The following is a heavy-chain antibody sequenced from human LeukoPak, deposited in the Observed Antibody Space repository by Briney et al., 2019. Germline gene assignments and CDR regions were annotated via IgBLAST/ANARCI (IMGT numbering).Heavy chain of an antibody. J-gene: IGHJ4*02. CDR1: GFTFSSYA. D-gene: IGHD3-22*01. CDR2: ISGSGGST. V-gene: IGHV3-23*01. Sequence: PGGSLRLSCAASGFTFSSYAMSWVRQAPGKGLEWVSAISGSGGSTYYADSVKGRFTISRDNSKNTLYLQMNSLRAEDTAVYYCAKDLYYYDSSGCPSLFDYWGQGTLVTVSS. CDR3: AKDLYYYDSSGCPSLFDY.